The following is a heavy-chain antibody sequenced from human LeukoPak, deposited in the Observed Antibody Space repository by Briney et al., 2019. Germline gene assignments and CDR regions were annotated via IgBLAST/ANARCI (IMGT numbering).Heavy chain of an antibody. CDR1: GFTFSSYE. J-gene: IGHJ6*03. V-gene: IGHV3-23*01. CDR2: ISGTGGIT. Sequence: GGSLRLSCAASGFTFSSYEMNWVRQAPGKGLDWVSIISGTGGITYYADSVNGRFTISRDNSKNTVYLQMDSLRVDDTAIYYCASSTRYYDFWSGFAYYYFYMDVWGTGTTVTVSS. D-gene: IGHD3-3*01. CDR3: ASSTRYYDFWSGFAYYYFYMDV.